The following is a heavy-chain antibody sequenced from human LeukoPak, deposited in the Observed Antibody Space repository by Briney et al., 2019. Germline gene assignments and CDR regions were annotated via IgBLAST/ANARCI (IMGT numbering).Heavy chain of an antibody. D-gene: IGHD6-13*01. CDR1: GYSFTSYW. CDR2: IYPGDSDT. J-gene: IGHJ3*02. CDR3: ARSGYSSRVGDAFDI. Sequence: GESLKISCKGSGYSFTSYWIGWVRQMPGKGLEWMGIIYPGDSDTRYSPSFQGQVTISADKSISTAYLQWSSLKASDTAMYYCARSGYSSRVGDAFDIWGQGTMVTVSS. V-gene: IGHV5-51*01.